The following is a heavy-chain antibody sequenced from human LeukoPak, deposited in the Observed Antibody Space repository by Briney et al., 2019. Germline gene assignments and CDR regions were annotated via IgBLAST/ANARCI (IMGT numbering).Heavy chain of an antibody. J-gene: IGHJ3*02. CDR1: GFTFTNYA. CDR2: ISGSGGST. Sequence: GGSLRLSCAASGFTFTNYAMSWVRQAPGEGLEWVSAISGSGGSTYYADSVKGRFTIFRDNSKNTLYLQMNSLRAEDTAVYYCAKDPEYYYDSSGYYAEAFDIWGQGTMVTVSS. V-gene: IGHV3-23*01. CDR3: AKDPEYYYDSSGYYAEAFDI. D-gene: IGHD3-22*01.